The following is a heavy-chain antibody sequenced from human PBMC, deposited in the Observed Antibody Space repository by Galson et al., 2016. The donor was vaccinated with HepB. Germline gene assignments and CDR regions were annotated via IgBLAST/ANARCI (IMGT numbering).Heavy chain of an antibody. Sequence: SCKASGYTFTSSDINWVRQATGQGLEWMGWMNPKSGNTGYAQKFQGRVTMPRDTSISPAYMELSSLRSEDTAVYYCAREIPRKQLWLRFGYFDSWGQGTLATVSS. D-gene: IGHD5-18*01. CDR1: GYTFTSSD. V-gene: IGHV1-8*01. CDR3: AREIPRKQLWLRFGYFDS. CDR2: MNPKSGNT. J-gene: IGHJ4*02.